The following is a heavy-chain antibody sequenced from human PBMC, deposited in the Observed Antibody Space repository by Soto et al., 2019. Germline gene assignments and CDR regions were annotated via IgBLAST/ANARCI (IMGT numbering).Heavy chain of an antibody. V-gene: IGHV1-2*02. CDR1: GYTFTGYY. J-gene: IGHJ4*02. CDR2: INPNSGGT. CDR3: ASIYDFWSGYFAD. Sequence: ASGKVSCKASGYTFTGYYMHWVRQAPGQGLEWMGWINPNSGGTNYAQKFQGRVTMTRDTSISTAYMELSRLRSDDTAVYYCASIYDFWSGYFADWGQGTLVTVSS. D-gene: IGHD3-3*01.